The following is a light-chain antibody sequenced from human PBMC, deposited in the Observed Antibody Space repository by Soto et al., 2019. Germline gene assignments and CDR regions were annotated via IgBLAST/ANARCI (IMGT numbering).Light chain of an antibody. CDR3: SSYTSSTFYV. CDR1: SSDVGGYNY. V-gene: IGLV2-14*01. CDR2: EVS. J-gene: IGLJ1*01. Sequence: QSVLTQPPSVSAAPGQKVTISCTGTSSDVGGYNYVSWYQQHPGKAPKLMIYEVSNRPSGVSNRFSGSKSGNTASLTISGLQAEDEADYYCSSYTSSTFYVFGTGTKVTVL.